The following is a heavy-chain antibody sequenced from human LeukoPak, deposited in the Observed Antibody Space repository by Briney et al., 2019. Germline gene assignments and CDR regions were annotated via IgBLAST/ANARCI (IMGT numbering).Heavy chain of an antibody. Sequence: SETLSLTCTVSGGSISSSNYYWGWIRQPPGKGLEWIGSIYYSGTTHYKPSLKSRVTISVDTSKNQFSLKLSSVTAADTAVYYCAREVDAAAAYNWFDPWGQGTLVTVSS. CDR1: GGSISSSNYY. J-gene: IGHJ5*02. CDR3: AREVDAAAAYNWFDP. CDR2: IYYSGTT. V-gene: IGHV4-39*07. D-gene: IGHD2-2*01.